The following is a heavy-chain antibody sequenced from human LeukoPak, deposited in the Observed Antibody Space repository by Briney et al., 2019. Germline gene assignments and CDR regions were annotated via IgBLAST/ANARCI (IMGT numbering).Heavy chain of an antibody. CDR1: GFTFSSYS. D-gene: IGHD5-12*01. CDR2: ISSSSSYI. Sequence: GGSLRLSCAVSGFTFSSYSMNWVRQAPGKGLEWVSSISSSSSYIYYADSVKGRFTISRDNAKNSLYLQMNSLRAEDTAVYYCARDSDIVATIGEFDYWGQGTLVTVSS. V-gene: IGHV3-21*01. CDR3: ARDSDIVATIGEFDY. J-gene: IGHJ4*02.